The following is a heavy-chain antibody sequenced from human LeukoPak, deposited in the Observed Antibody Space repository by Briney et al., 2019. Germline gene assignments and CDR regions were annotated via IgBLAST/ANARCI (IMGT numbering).Heavy chain of an antibody. D-gene: IGHD6-13*01. CDR1: GGSISNYW. V-gene: IGHV4-59*01. J-gene: IGHJ4*02. CDR3: ARGYSSSWNYLDY. CDR2: VFDSGST. Sequence: SQTLSLTCTVSGGSISNYWWSWIRQPPGKGLEWIGYVFDSGSTNYNPSLKSRVTISVDTSKKQFSLKVSSVTAADTAVYYCARGYSSSWNYLDYWGQGTLVTVSS.